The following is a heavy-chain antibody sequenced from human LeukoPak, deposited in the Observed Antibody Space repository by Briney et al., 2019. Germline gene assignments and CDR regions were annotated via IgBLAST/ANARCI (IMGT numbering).Heavy chain of an antibody. CDR2: IYYSGST. CDR3: ARARSVRLRLESYFDY. J-gene: IGHJ4*02. CDR1: GGSISSGGYY. V-gene: IGHV4-31*03. D-gene: IGHD2-15*01. Sequence: SETLSLTCTVSGGSISSGGYYWSWIRQHPGKGLEWIGYIYYSGSTYYNPSLKSRVPISVDTSKDQFSLKLSSVTAADTAVYYCARARSVRLRLESYFDYWGQGTLVTVSS.